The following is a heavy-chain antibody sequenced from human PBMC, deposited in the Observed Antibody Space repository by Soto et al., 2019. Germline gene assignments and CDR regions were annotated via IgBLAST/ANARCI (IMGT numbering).Heavy chain of an antibody. V-gene: IGHV4-59*01. CDR1: GGSISSYY. D-gene: IGHD5-18*01. Sequence: PSETLSLTCTVSGGSISSYYWSWIRQPPGKGLEWIGYIYYSGSTNYNPSLKSRVTISVDTSKNQLSLKLSSVTAADTAVYYCARDNGYSYGYTLAHWGQGTQVTVSS. CDR2: IYYSGST. CDR3: ARDNGYSYGYTLAH. J-gene: IGHJ4*02.